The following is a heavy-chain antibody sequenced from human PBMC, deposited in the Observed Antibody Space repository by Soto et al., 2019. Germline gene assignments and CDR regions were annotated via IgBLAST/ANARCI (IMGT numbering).Heavy chain of an antibody. CDR3: ARLGTTVTTSDY. J-gene: IGHJ4*02. V-gene: IGHV4-59*01. CDR2: IYYSGST. D-gene: IGHD4-17*01. CDR1: GGSISSYY. Sequence: SETLSLTCTVSGGSISSYYWSWIRQPPGKGLEWIGYIYYSGSTNYSPSLKSRVTISVDTSKNQFSLKLSSVTAADTAVYYCARLGTTVTTSDYWGQGTLVTVSS.